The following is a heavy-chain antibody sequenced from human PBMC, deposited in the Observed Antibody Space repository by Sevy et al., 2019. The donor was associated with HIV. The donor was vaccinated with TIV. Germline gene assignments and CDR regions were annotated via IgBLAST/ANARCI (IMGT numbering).Heavy chain of an antibody. D-gene: IGHD3-3*01. V-gene: IGHV3-49*03. CDR2: IRSKAYGGTT. CDR3: TRTYYDFWSGYYPGMDV. Sequence: GGSLRLSCTASGFTFGDYAMSWFRQALGKGLEWVGFIRSKAYGGTTEYAASVKGRFTISRDDSKSIAYLQMNSLKTEDTAVYYCTRTYYDFWSGYYPGMDVWGQGTTVTISS. J-gene: IGHJ6*02. CDR1: GFTFGDYA.